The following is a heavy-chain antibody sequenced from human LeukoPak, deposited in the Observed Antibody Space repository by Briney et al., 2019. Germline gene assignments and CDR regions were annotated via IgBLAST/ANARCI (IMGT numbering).Heavy chain of an antibody. V-gene: IGHV1-2*02. CDR3: ARDISSGWYGY. D-gene: IGHD6-19*01. CDR1: GYTFTGYY. CDR2: INPNSGGT. Sequence: GASVTVSCKASGYTFTGYYMHWVRQAPGQGLEWVGWINPNSGGTNYAQKFQGRVTMTRDTSISTAYMELSRLRSDDTAVYYCARDISSGWYGYWGQGTLVTVSS. J-gene: IGHJ4*02.